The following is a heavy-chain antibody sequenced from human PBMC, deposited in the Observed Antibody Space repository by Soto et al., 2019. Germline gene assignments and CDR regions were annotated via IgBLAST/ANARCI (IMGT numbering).Heavy chain of an antibody. V-gene: IGHV3-21*01. CDR3: ARDPPPGIAVAGTGGNWSDP. D-gene: IGHD6-19*01. CDR2: ISSSSSYI. J-gene: IGHJ5*02. Sequence: EVQLVESGGGLVKPGGSLRLSCAASGFTFSSYSMNWVRQAPGKGLEWVSSISSSSSYIYYADSVKGRFTISRDNAKNSLYLQMNSLRAEDTAVYYCARDPPPGIAVAGTGGNWSDPWGQGTLVTVSS. CDR1: GFTFSSYS.